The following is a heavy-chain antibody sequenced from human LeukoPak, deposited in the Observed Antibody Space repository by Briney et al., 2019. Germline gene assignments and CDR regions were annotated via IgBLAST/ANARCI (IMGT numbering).Heavy chain of an antibody. D-gene: IGHD2-2*01. CDR3: ARAPHCSSTSCYSALDYYYYYMDV. Sequence: GGSLRLSCAASGFTLSSYSMNWVCQAPGKGLEWVSSISSSSSYIYYADSVKGRFTISRDNAKNSLYLQMNSLRAEDTAVYYCARAPHCSSTSCYSALDYYYYYMDVWGKGTTVTVSS. CDR1: GFTLSSYS. V-gene: IGHV3-21*01. J-gene: IGHJ6*03. CDR2: ISSSSSYI.